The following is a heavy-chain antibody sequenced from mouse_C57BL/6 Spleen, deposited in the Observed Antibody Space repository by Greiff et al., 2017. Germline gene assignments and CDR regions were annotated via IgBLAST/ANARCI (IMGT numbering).Heavy chain of an antibody. J-gene: IGHJ4*01. CDR3: ARDYYGSSYDYAMDY. Sequence: QVQLQQSGPELVKPGASVKISCKASGYAFSSSWMNWVKQRPGKGLEWIGRIYPGDGDTNYNGKFKGKATLTADKSSSTAYMQLSSLTSEYSAVYFCARDYYGSSYDYAMDYWGQGTSVTVSS. D-gene: IGHD1-1*01. CDR2: IYPGDGDT. CDR1: GYAFSSSW. V-gene: IGHV1-82*01.